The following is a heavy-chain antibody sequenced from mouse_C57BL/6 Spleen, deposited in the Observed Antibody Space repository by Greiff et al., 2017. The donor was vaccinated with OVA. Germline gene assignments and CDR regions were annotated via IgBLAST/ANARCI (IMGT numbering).Heavy chain of an antibody. CDR3: ARGGTGGAMDY. D-gene: IGHD3-3*01. Sequence: VQLQQSGPELVKPGASVKISCKASGYTFTDYYMNWVKQSHGKSLEWIGDINPNNGGTSYNQKFKGKATLTVDKSSSTAYMELRSLTSEDSAVDYCARGGTGGAMDYWGQGTSVTVSS. V-gene: IGHV1-26*01. CDR2: INPNNGGT. CDR1: GYTFTDYY. J-gene: IGHJ4*01.